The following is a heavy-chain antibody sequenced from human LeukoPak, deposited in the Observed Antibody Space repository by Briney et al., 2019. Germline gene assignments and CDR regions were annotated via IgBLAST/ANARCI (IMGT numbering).Heavy chain of an antibody. CDR2: INPNSGGT. CDR3: ARERHSYGLRNFDY. D-gene: IGHD5-18*01. Sequence: VASVKVSCKASGYTFTGYYMHWVRQAPGQGLEWMGWINPNSGGTNCAQKFQGRVTMTRDTSISTAYMELSRLRSDDTAVYYCARERHSYGLRNFDYWGQGTLVTVSS. J-gene: IGHJ4*02. V-gene: IGHV1-2*02. CDR1: GYTFTGYY.